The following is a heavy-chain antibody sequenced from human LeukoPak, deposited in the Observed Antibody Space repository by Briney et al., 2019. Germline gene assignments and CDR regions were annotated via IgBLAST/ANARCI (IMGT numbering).Heavy chain of an antibody. CDR1: DYTFTSYG. J-gene: IGHJ6*02. CDR2: ISTYNGNT. V-gene: IGHV1-18*01. D-gene: IGHD2/OR15-2a*01. CDR3: ARDRGADSTGMDV. Sequence: ASVKVFCKASDYTFTSYGFSWVRQAPGQGLEWMGWISTYNGNTNYAQKFQGRVTMTTDTSTSTAYMELRSLRSDDTAVYYCARDRGADSTGMDVWGQGTTVTVSS.